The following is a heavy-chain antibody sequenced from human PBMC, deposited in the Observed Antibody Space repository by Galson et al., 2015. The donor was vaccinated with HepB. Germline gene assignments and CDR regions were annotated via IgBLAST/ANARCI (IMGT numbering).Heavy chain of an antibody. CDR3: AISSGYFHAFDI. CDR1: GYTFTGYY. CDR2: INPNSGGT. J-gene: IGHJ3*02. V-gene: IGHV1-2*05. D-gene: IGHD3-22*01. Sequence: SCKASGYTFTGYYMHWVRQAPGQGLEWMGRINPNSGGTNYAQKFQGRVTMTRDTSISTAYMELSRLRSDDTVVYYCAISSGYFHAFDIWGQGTMVTVSS.